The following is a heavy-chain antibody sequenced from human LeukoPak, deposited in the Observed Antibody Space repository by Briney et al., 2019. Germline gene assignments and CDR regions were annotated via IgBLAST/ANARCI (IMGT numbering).Heavy chain of an antibody. CDR2: ISPNGVIT. D-gene: IGHD5-24*01. CDR3: AKDDAWLQYGD. CDR1: GFTFSSHG. V-gene: IGHV3-23*01. J-gene: IGHJ4*02. Sequence: PGGSLRLSCAASGFTFSSHGMNWVRQAPGKGLEWVSGISPNGVITYYADSVKGRFTISRGNSKGTVSLQMNSLRPEDTAVYYCAKDDAWLQYGDWGRGTLVTVSS.